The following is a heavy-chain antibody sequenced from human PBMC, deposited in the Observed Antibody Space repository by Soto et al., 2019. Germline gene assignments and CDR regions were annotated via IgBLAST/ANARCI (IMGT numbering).Heavy chain of an antibody. Sequence: GGSLRLSCAASGFTFSDYYMSWIRQAPGKGLEWVSYISSSSSHTNYADSVKGRFTISRDTAKNSLYLQMNSLRAEDTAVYYCAKVLHDSSGYYPYYFDYWGQGTLVTVSS. V-gene: IGHV3-11*05. CDR1: GFTFSDYY. D-gene: IGHD3-22*01. CDR2: ISSSSSHT. J-gene: IGHJ4*02. CDR3: AKVLHDSSGYYPYYFDY.